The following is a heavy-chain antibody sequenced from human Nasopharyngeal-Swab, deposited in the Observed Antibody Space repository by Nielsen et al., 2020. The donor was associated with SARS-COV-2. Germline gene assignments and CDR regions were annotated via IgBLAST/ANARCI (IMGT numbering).Heavy chain of an antibody. Sequence: WIRQPPGKGLEWVSLIYSAGNTHYADSVKGRFTISRDNARNSLYLEMNSLRVEDTAIYYCASEVVGFYFYTNVRGKGTTVTVSS. CDR3: ASEVVGFYFYTNV. J-gene: IGHJ6*03. CDR2: IYSAGNT. D-gene: IGHD1-26*01. V-gene: IGHV3-53*01.